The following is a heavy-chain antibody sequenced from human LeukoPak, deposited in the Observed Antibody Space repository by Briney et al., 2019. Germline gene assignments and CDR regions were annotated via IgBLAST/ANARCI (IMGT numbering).Heavy chain of an antibody. V-gene: IGHV3-7*01. Sequence: GGSLRLSCAASGFTFSSYWMTWVRQAPGKGLEWVANINQDESEKYYVDSVKGRFTISRDNAKNSLYLQMNSLRAEDTAVYYCASGGSGWFLYYFDYWGQGTLVTVSS. D-gene: IGHD6-19*01. CDR3: ASGGSGWFLYYFDY. CDR1: GFTFSSYW. CDR2: INQDESEK. J-gene: IGHJ4*02.